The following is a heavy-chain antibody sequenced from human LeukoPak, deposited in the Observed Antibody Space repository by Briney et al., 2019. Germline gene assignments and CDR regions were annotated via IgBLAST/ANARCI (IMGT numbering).Heavy chain of an antibody. CDR1: GGSISSSSYY. D-gene: IGHD6-19*01. V-gene: IGHV4-61*05. CDR2: FYNSGST. CDR3: ATTQQWLASYY. Sequence: SETLSLTCTVSGGSISSSSYYWGWIRQPPGKGLEWIGSFYNSGSTSYNPSLGSRVTISLDTSKNLFSLKLTSVTAADSAIYYCATTQQWLASYYWGQGTLVTVSS. J-gene: IGHJ4*02.